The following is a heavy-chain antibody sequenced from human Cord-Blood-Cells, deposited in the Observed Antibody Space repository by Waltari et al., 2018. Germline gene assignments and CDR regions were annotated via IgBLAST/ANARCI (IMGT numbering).Heavy chain of an antibody. CDR2: INPNSGGT. J-gene: IGHJ4*02. V-gene: IGHV1-2*04. CDR1: GYTFTGYY. Sequence: QVQLVQSGAEVKKPGASVKVSCKASGYTFTGYYMHWVRQAPGQGLEWMGWINPNSGGTNYAQKFQGWVTMTRDTSISTAYMELSRLRSDDTAVYYCARNPPTGVISEYYFDYWGQGTLVTVSS. CDR3: ARNPPTGVISEYYFDY. D-gene: IGHD7-27*01.